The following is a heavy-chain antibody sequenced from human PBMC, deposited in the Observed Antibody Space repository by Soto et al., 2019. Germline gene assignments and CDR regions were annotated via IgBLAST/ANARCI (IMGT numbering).Heavy chain of an antibody. CDR1: GFTFSSYA. CDR3: ARDPENYDSSGYYYRCLDY. V-gene: IGHV3-30-3*01. Sequence: QVQLVESGGGVVQPGRSLRLSCAASGFTFSSYAMHWVRQAPGKGLEWVAVISYDGSNKYYTDSVKGRFTISRDNSKNTLYLQMNSLRAEDTAVYYCARDPENYDSSGYYYRCLDYWGQGTLVTVSS. D-gene: IGHD3-22*01. CDR2: ISYDGSNK. J-gene: IGHJ4*02.